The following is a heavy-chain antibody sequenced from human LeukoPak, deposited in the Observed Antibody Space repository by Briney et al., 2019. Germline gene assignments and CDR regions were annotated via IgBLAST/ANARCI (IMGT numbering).Heavy chain of an antibody. Sequence: GASVKVSCKASGYTFTRYYMHWVRQAPGQRLEWMGRINPNSSSTDYAQKFQGRVTMTSETSISTAYMELSRLRSDDTAVYYCARFSYCSGGSCYERSDYWGQGTLVTVPS. V-gene: IGHV1-2*06. CDR2: INPNSSST. CDR1: GYTFTRYY. J-gene: IGHJ4*02. D-gene: IGHD2-15*01. CDR3: ARFSYCSGGSCYERSDY.